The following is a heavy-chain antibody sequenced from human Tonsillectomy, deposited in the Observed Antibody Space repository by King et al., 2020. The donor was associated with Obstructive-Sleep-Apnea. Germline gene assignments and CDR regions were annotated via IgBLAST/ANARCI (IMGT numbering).Heavy chain of an antibody. CDR2: ICTCGSTL. CDR1: GFTFSNYY. J-gene: IGHJ4*02. V-gene: IGHV3-11*01. Sequence: VQLVESGGGLVKPGGSLRLSCAASGFTFSNYYMSWIRQAPGKGLVWVSYICTCGSTLSYADSVKGRFTISRHNAKNSLYLQMNSLRAEDTAGYYCARGGSSGWYFFDYWGQGTLVTVSS. CDR3: ARGGSSGWYFFDY. D-gene: IGHD6-19*01.